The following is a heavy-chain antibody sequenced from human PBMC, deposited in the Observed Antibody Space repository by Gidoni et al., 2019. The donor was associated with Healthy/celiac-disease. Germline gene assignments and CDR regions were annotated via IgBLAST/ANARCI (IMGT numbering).Heavy chain of an antibody. D-gene: IGHD3-16*01. J-gene: IGHJ4*02. V-gene: IGHV3-23*01. CDR3: AKVWGVGGLYLSY. Sequence: EVQLLESGGGLVQPGGSLRLSCSASGFTFSSYAMRWVRQAPGKGMEWVSALSGSGGSTYDADSVKGRFNISRDNSKNTLYLQMNSMRAEDTAVYYCAKVWGVGGLYLSYWGQGTLVTVSS. CDR2: LSGSGGST. CDR1: GFTFSSYA.